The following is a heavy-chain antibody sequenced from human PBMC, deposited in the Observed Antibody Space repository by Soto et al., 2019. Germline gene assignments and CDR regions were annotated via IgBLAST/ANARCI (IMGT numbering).Heavy chain of an antibody. Sequence: GGSLRLSCAASEFTFSSYEMNWVRQAPGKGLEWVSYISSSVSTIYYADSVKGRFTISRDNGKNSLDLQMNSLRAEDTAVYYCAREALVDNYFDYWGQGTMVTFSS. V-gene: IGHV3-48*03. CDR1: EFTFSSYE. J-gene: IGHJ4*02. CDR2: ISSSVSTI. CDR3: AREALVDNYFDY. D-gene: IGHD1-26*01.